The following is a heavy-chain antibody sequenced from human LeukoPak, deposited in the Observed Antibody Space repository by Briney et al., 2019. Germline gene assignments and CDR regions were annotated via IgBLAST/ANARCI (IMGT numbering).Heavy chain of an antibody. V-gene: IGHV1-18*01. CDR3: ARDKRSDYYGSGSSPHDY. Sequence: GASVKVSCKVSGYTLTELSMHWVRQAPGQGLEWMGWISAYNGNTNYAQKLQGRVTMTTDTSTSTAYMELRSLRSDDTAVYCCARDKRSDYYGSGSSPHDYWGQGTLVTVSS. CDR2: ISAYNGNT. J-gene: IGHJ4*02. CDR1: GYTLTELS. D-gene: IGHD3-10*01.